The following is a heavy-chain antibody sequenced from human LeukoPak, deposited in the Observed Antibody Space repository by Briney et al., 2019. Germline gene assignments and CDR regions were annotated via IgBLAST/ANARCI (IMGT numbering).Heavy chain of an antibody. CDR3: AKDLAPRTMIVPYY. Sequence: GGSLRLSCAASGFTFSSYSMNWVRQAPGKGLEWVSYISSSSSTIYYADSVKGRFTISRDNAKNSLYLQMNSLRAEDTAVYYCAKDLAPRTMIVPYYWGQGTLVTVSS. J-gene: IGHJ4*02. CDR1: GFTFSSYS. D-gene: IGHD3-22*01. CDR2: ISSSSSTI. V-gene: IGHV3-48*01.